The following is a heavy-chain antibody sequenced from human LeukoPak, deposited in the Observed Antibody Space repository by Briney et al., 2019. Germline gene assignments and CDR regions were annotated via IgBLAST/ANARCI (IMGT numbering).Heavy chain of an antibody. CDR1: GGSISSGGYY. V-gene: IGHV4-31*03. D-gene: IGHD5-12*01. CDR3: ARGAKWLQND. CDR2: IYYSGST. J-gene: IGHJ4*02. Sequence: PSETLSLTCTVSGGSISSGGYYWSWIRQHPGKGLEWIGYIYYSGSTYYNPSLKSRVTISVDTSKNQFSLKLSSVTAADTAVYYCARGAKWLQNDWGQGTLVTVSS.